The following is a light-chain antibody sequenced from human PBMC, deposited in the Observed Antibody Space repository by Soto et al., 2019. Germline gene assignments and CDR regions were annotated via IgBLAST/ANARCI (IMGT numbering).Light chain of an antibody. Sequence: EIVLTQSPATLSLSPGERATLSCRASQSVSSYLAWYQQKPGQAPRLLIYDASNRATGIPARFSGSGSGTDFTLTISSLEPEDFAVYYCQQRSNSPRSGFTFGPGTKVDIK. CDR2: DAS. J-gene: IGKJ3*01. CDR1: QSVSSY. V-gene: IGKV3-11*01. CDR3: QQRSNSPRSGFT.